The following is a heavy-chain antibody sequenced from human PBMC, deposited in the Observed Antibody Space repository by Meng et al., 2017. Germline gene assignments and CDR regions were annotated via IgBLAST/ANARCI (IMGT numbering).Heavy chain of an antibody. V-gene: IGHV3-33*08. CDR3: AREYCSSTSCYFGSYAFDI. CDR1: GFTFSSYS. CDR2: IWYDGSNK. D-gene: IGHD2-2*01. J-gene: IGHJ3*02. Sequence: GESLKISCAASGFTFSSYSMNWVRQAPGKGLEWVAVIWYDGSNKYYADSVKGRFTISRDNSKNTLYLQMNSLRAEDTAVYYCAREYCSSTSCYFGSYAFDIWGQGTMVTVSS.